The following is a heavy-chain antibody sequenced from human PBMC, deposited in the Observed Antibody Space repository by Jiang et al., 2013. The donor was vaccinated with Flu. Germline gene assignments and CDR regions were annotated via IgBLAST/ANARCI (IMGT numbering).Heavy chain of an antibody. V-gene: IGHV4-59*01. CDR1: GGSISSYY. CDR3: ARSTDSSGWYYFDY. CDR2: IYYSGST. D-gene: IGHD6-19*01. J-gene: IGHJ4*02. Sequence: TLSLTCTVSGGSISSYYWSWIRQPPGKGLEWIGYIYYSGSTNYNPSLKSRVTISVDTSKNQFSLKLSSVTAADTAVYYCARSTDSSGWYYFDYWGQGTLVTVSS.